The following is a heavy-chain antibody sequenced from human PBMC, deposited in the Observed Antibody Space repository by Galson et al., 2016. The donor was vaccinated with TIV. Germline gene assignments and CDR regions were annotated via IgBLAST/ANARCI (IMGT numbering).Heavy chain of an antibody. Sequence: SLRLSCAASGFIFSPWWMNWVRQAPGKGLEWVSVISYDGGSKYYGDSVKGRFTLSRDNSRNTVDLQMNSLRPEDTAVYYCAKNRLKYWTLGLFSFDSWGQGTHVTVSS. CDR1: GFIFSPWW. CDR3: AKNRLKYWTLGLFSFDS. CDR2: ISYDGGSK. V-gene: IGHV3-30*18. D-gene: IGHD2-8*01. J-gene: IGHJ4*02.